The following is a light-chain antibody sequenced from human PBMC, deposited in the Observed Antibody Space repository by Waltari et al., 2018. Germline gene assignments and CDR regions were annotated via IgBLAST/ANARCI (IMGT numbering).Light chain of an antibody. Sequence: EIVLTQSPGTLSLLPGERATLSCRASQSVSRSLAWYQQKPGQAHRLLIYGSSSRATGIPDRFIGSGSGTDFSLTINRLEPEDFAVYYCQHYVRLPATFGQGTKVDI. J-gene: IGKJ1*01. CDR3: QHYVRLPAT. CDR1: QSVSRS. V-gene: IGKV3-20*01. CDR2: GSS.